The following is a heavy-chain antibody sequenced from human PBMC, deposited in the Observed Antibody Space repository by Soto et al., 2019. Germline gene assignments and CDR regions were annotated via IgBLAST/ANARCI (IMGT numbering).Heavy chain of an antibody. CDR2: ISSNGGST. Sequence: GGSLRLSCSASGFTFSSYGMHWVRQAPGKGLEYVSAISSNGGSTYYADSVKGRFTISRDNAKNSLYLQMNSLRAEDTAVYYCARASPYIDDWGQGTLVTVSS. D-gene: IGHD1-20*01. CDR3: ARASPYIDD. V-gene: IGHV3-64*04. J-gene: IGHJ4*02. CDR1: GFTFSSYG.